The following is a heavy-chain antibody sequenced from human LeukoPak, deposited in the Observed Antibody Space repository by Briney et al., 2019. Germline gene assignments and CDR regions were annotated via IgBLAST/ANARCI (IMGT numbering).Heavy chain of an antibody. CDR2: IGTAGDT. CDR1: GFTFSSYD. V-gene: IGHV3-13*01. D-gene: IGHD3-22*01. Sequence: GGSLRLSCAASGFTFSSYDMHWVRQATGKGLEWVSAIGTAGDTYYPGSVKGRFTISRENAKNSLYLQMNSLRAGDTAVYYCARARGHTYYYDSSGYYWPYYFDYWGQGTLVTVSS. CDR3: ARARGHTYYYDSSGYYWPYYFDY. J-gene: IGHJ4*02.